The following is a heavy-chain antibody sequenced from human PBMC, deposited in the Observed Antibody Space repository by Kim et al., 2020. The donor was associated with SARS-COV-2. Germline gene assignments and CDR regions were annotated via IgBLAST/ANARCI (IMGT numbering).Heavy chain of an antibody. V-gene: IGHV3-15*01. CDR2: IKSKTDGGTT. CDR1: GFTFSNAW. CDR3: TTDLYCSSTSCYYGIDF. J-gene: IGHJ4*02. D-gene: IGHD2-2*01. Sequence: GGSLRLSCAASGFTFSNAWMSWVRQAPGKGLEWVGRIKSKTDGGTTDYAAPVKGRFTISRDDSKNTLYLQMNSLKTEDTAVYYCTTDLYCSSTSCYYGIDFWGQGTLVNGSS.